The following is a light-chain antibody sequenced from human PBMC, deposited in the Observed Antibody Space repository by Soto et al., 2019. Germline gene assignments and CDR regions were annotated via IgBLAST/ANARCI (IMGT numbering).Light chain of an antibody. V-gene: IGKV1-5*03. CDR1: QSITTW. CDR3: QRYNDYQYV. Sequence: IQMTQSPSTLSASVGDRVTINCRASQSITTWLAWYQQKPGKAPKLLIYKAINLQSGVPSRFSGSGSGTEFTLNISSLQPDDFGTYYCQRYNDYQYVFGQGTKLDMK. CDR2: KAI. J-gene: IGKJ2*01.